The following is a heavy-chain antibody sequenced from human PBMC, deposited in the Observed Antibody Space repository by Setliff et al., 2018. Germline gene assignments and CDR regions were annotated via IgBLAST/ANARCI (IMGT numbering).Heavy chain of an antibody. V-gene: IGHV1-69*05. CDR2: TIPMFGST. J-gene: IGHJ4*02. D-gene: IGHD2-2*01. Sequence: SVKVSCKASGDTFRSYGISWVRQAPGQGLEWMGGTIPMFGSTTYAQKFQGRVTIITDESTTTAYMELRSLTSDDTAVYYCARGPPDFVVVPAAAKFDYWGQGTLVTVSS. CDR3: ARGPPDFVVVPAAAKFDY. CDR1: GDTFRSYG.